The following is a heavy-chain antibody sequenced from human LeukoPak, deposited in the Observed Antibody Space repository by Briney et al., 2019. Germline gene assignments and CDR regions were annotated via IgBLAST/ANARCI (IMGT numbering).Heavy chain of an antibody. J-gene: IGHJ4*02. Sequence: GRSLRLSCAASGFPFSNYAMSWVRQAPGKGLEWVSAISASGGSTYYADAVKGRFTISRDNSKNTVYLQMHSLRDEDTAIYYCAKGSAGSYYPYYFDNWGQGTLVTVSS. CDR1: GFPFSNYA. D-gene: IGHD3-10*01. CDR3: AKGSAGSYYPYYFDN. V-gene: IGHV3-23*01. CDR2: ISASGGST.